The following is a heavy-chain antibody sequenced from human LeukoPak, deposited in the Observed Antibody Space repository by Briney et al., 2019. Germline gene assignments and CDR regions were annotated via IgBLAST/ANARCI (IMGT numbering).Heavy chain of an antibody. J-gene: IGHJ4*02. V-gene: IGHV3-30*03. CDR2: ISYDGSNK. Sequence: PGGSLRLSCAVSGITLSNYGMSWVRQAPGKGLEWVAVISYDGSNKYYADSVKGRFTISRDNSKNTLYLQMNSLRAEDTAVYYCAAGYDLDYWGQGTLVTVSS. CDR3: AAGYDLDY. CDR1: GITLSNYG. D-gene: IGHD5-12*01.